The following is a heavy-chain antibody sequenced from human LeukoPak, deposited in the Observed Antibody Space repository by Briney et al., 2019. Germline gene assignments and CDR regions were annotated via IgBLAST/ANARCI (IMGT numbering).Heavy chain of an antibody. J-gene: IGHJ5*02. CDR2: ISGSGGST. V-gene: IGHV3-23*01. CDR3: AGSSWEDWFDP. D-gene: IGHD6-13*01. Sequence: GGSLRLSCAASGFTFSSYGMSWVRQAPGKGLEWVSAISGSGGSTYYADSVKGRFTISRDNSKNTLYLQMNSLRAEDTAVYYCAGSSWEDWFDPWGQGTLVTVSS. CDR1: GFTFSSYG.